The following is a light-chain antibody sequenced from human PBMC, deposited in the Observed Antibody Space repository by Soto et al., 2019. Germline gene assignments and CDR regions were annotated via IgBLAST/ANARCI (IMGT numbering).Light chain of an antibody. CDR2: AAS. CDR3: QQYYSYPRT. Sequence: AIRMTQSPTSLSASTGDRVTITCRASQGISSYLAWYQQKPGKAPKLLIYAASTLQSGVPSRFSGSGSGTDFTLTISCLQSEDFATYCCQQYYSYPRTFGQGTKVDIK. CDR1: QGISSY. J-gene: IGKJ1*01. V-gene: IGKV1-8*01.